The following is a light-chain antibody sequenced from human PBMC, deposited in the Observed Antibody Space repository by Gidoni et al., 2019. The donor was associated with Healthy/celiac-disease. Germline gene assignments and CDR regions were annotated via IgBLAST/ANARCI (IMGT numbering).Light chain of an antibody. CDR3: QQYNNWPPKMT. J-gene: IGKJ1*01. Sequence: EIVMTQSPATLSVYPVERATLSCRDSQSVSSNLAWYQQKPGQAPRLLIYGASPRATGIPARFSGSGSGTEFTLTISSLQSEDFAVYYGQQYNNWPPKMTFGQGTKVEIK. V-gene: IGKV3-15*01. CDR2: GAS. CDR1: QSVSSN.